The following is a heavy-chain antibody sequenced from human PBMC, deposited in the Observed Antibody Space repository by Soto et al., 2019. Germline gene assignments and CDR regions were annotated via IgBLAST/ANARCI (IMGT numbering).Heavy chain of an antibody. Sequence: ASVKVSCKASGYTFTSYAMHWVRQAPGQRLEWMGWINAGNGNTKYSQKFQGRVTITRDTSASTAYMELSSLRSEDTAVYYCARAHYSSPVNWFDPWGQGPRVPVSS. J-gene: IGHJ5*02. CDR2: INAGNGNT. V-gene: IGHV1-3*01. D-gene: IGHD6-13*01. CDR3: ARAHYSSPVNWFDP. CDR1: GYTFTSYA.